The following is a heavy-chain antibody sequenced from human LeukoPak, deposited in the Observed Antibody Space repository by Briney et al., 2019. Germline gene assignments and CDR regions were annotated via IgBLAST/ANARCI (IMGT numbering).Heavy chain of an antibody. J-gene: IGHJ3*02. CDR1: GGSISSYY. CDR2: IYYSGST. Sequence: SETLSLTCTVSGGSISSYYWSWIRQPPGKGLEWIGYIYYSGSTNYNPSLKSRVTISVDTPKNQFSLKLSSVTAADTAVYYCARAPIVVVPATTVPDAFDIWGQGTMVTVSS. V-gene: IGHV4-59*01. CDR3: ARAPIVVVPATTVPDAFDI. D-gene: IGHD2-2*01.